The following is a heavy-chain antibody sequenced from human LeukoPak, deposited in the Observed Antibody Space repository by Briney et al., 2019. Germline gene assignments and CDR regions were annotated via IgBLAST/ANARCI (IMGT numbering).Heavy chain of an antibody. Sequence: PSETLSLTCVVSGGSFSGYYWSWIRQPPGKGLEWIGEINHGGRTNYSPSLKSRVTISVDTSKNQFSLKVTSVTAADTAVYYCAGDFSVTVAGYFDYWGQGTLVTVSS. CDR2: INHGGRT. V-gene: IGHV4-34*01. D-gene: IGHD6-19*01. J-gene: IGHJ4*02. CDR3: AGDFSVTVAGYFDY. CDR1: GGSFSGYY.